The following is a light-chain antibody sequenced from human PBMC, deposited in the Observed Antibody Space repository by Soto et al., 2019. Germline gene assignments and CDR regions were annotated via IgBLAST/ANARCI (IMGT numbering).Light chain of an antibody. J-gene: IGKJ4*01. CDR2: DAS. Sequence: EIVMTQSPATLSVSPGERATLSCRASQSVNSNLAWYRQKPGQAPRLLISDASTRATGVPARFSGSGSGTEFPLPIRSLQSEDSGIYYCQQYNFWPPLTFGGGTKVEIK. V-gene: IGKV3-15*01. CDR1: QSVNSN. CDR3: QQYNFWPPLT.